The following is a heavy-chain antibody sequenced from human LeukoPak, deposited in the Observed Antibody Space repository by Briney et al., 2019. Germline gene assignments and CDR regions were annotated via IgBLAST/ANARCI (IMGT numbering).Heavy chain of an antibody. CDR2: IYYSGST. CDR1: GGSISSYY. D-gene: IGHD2-8*02. Sequence: PSETLSLTCTVSGGSISSYYWSWIRQPPGKGLEWIGYIYYSGSTNYNPSLKSRVTISVDTSKNQFSLKLSSVTAADTAVYYCARVDRSTYWLDYWGQGTLVTVSS. V-gene: IGHV4-59*08. J-gene: IGHJ4*02. CDR3: ARVDRSTYWLDY.